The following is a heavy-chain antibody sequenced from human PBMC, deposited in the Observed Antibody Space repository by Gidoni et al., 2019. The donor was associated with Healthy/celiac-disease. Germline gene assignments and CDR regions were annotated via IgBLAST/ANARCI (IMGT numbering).Heavy chain of an antibody. D-gene: IGHD3-22*01. Sequence: EVQLVESGGGLIKPGGSVRLSCAVSGFTFINAWMNWVRQAQGKGLEWVGRIKSKTDGGTKDYAGPVKGRSTISRDDSKNTLYLQMNSLKTEDTAVYYCTTERPYYYDSSGFYFDYWGQGTLVTVSS. CDR3: TTERPYYYDSSGFYFDY. CDR2: IKSKTDGGTK. V-gene: IGHV3-15*07. J-gene: IGHJ4*02. CDR1: GFTFINAW.